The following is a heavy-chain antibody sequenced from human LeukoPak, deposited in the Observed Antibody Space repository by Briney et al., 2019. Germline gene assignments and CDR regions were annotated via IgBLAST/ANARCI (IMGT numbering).Heavy chain of an antibody. CDR2: INPNSGGT. V-gene: IGHV1-2*02. CDR1: GYTFTGYY. J-gene: IGHJ4*02. D-gene: IGHD6-6*01. Sequence: GASVKGSCNASGYTFTGYYMHWVRQAPGQGLEWMGWINPNSGGTNYAQKFQGRVTMTRDTSISTAYMELSRLRSDDTAVYYCARGSSIAARPDSVYWGEGTLVTVSS. CDR3: ARGSSIAARPDSVY.